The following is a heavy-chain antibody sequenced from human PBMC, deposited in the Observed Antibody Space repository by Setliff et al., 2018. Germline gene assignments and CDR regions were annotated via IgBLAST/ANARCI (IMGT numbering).Heavy chain of an antibody. V-gene: IGHV1-69*05. CDR1: GGAFSNYG. Sequence: SVKVSCKASGGAFSNYGITWVRQAPGQGLEWMGGIIPIFGTTTHAQKFQGRVTITTDESTSTAYMELSSLRSEDTAVYYCARLGGDYWAGYYYYYMDVWGKGTTVTVSS. CDR3: ARLGGDYWAGYYYYYMDV. D-gene: IGHD4-17*01. J-gene: IGHJ6*03. CDR2: IIPIFGTT.